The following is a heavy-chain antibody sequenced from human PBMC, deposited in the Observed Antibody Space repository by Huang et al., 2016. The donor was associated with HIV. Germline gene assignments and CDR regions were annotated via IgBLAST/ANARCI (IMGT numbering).Heavy chain of an antibody. CDR1: GYTFTKYG. V-gene: IGHV1-18*01. D-gene: IGHD1-26*01. CDR3: ARDRTSANYYVDYYFDY. CDR2: ISAYNYNI. Sequence: QVQLVQSEAEVKKPGASVKVSCKASGYTFTKYGIAWVRQAPGQSLEWVGWISAYNYNINYAQNFQDGVTMTTDTSTTTAYMELRSLTSDDTAVYYCARDRTSANYYVDYYFDYWGQGTLVSVSS. J-gene: IGHJ4*02.